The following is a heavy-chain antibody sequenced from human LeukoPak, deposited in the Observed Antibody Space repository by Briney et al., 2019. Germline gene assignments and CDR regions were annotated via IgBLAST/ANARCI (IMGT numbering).Heavy chain of an antibody. V-gene: IGHV5-10-1*01. Sequence: GESLKISCKGSGYSFTSYWISWVRQMPGKGLEWMGRIDPSDYYTNYSPSFKGHVTISADKSNSTAHLQWSRLKASDTGMYYCARPDDLYGMDVWGQGTTVTVSS. CDR2: IDPSDYYT. CDR3: ARPDDLYGMDV. D-gene: IGHD3-3*01. CDR1: GYSFTSYW. J-gene: IGHJ6*02.